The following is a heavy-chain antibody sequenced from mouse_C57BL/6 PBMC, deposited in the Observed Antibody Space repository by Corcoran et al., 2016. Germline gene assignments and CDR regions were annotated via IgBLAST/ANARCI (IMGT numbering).Heavy chain of an antibody. CDR3: AIRGMFYDGSPYYFDY. CDR2: IYPRSGNT. V-gene: IGHV1-81*01. CDR1: GYTFTSYG. J-gene: IGHJ2*01. D-gene: IGHD2-3*01. Sequence: QVQLQQSGAELAGPGASVKLSCKASGYTFTSYGISWVKQRTGQGLEWIGEIYPRSGNTYYNEKFKGKATLTADKSSSTAYMELRSLTSEDSAVYFCAIRGMFYDGSPYYFDYWGQCTTLTVSS.